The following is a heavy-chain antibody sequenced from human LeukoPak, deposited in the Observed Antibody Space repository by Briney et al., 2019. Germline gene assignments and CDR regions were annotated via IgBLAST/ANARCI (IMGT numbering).Heavy chain of an antibody. CDR3: ARDATAHYDSSGYYYY. D-gene: IGHD3-22*01. J-gene: IGHJ4*02. V-gene: IGHV1-46*01. CDR1: GYTFTSYY. CDR2: INPSGGST. Sequence: GASVKVSCKASGYTFTSYYMHWVRQAPGQGLEWMGIINPSGGSTSYAQKFQGRVTMTRDMSTSTVYMELSSLRSEDTAVYYCARDATAHYDSSGYYYYWGQGTLVTVSS.